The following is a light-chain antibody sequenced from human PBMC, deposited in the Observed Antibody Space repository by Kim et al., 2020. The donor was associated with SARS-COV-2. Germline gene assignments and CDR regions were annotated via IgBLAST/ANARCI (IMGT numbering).Light chain of an antibody. J-gene: IGLJ1*01. CDR3: SSRDSSGNSSF. Sequence: LGQTVRITSQGYSLRPYYASWYQQKPGQAPILVIYDENNRPSGIPDRFSASSSGNTASLTITGAQAEDEADYYCSSRDSSGNSSFFGTGTKVTVL. V-gene: IGLV3-19*01. CDR2: DEN. CDR1: SLRPYY.